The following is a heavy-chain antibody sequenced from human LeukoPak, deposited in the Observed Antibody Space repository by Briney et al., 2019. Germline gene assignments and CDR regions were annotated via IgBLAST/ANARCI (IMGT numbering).Heavy chain of an antibody. CDR2: ISSSGSTI. CDR1: GFTFSSYE. Sequence: GGSLRLSCAASGFTFSSYEMNWVRQAPGKGLEWVSYISSSGSTIYYADSVKGRFTISRDNAKNSLFLQMNSLRAEDTALYYSARFRGGYNYWGLGTLVTVSS. CDR3: ARFRGGYNY. V-gene: IGHV3-48*03. D-gene: IGHD3-3*01. J-gene: IGHJ4*02.